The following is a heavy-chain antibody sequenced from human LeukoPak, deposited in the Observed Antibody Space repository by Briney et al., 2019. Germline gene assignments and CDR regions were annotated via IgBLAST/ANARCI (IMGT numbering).Heavy chain of an antibody. CDR1: GYTFTGYY. Sequence: ASVKVSCKASGYTFTGYYMHWVRQAPGQGLEWMGWINPNSGGTNYAQKFQGRVTMTRDTSISTAYMELSRLRSDDTAVYYCARGRDVEAAYFDYWGQGTLVTVSS. J-gene: IGHJ4*02. CDR2: INPNSGGT. CDR3: ARGRDVEAAYFDY. V-gene: IGHV1-2*02. D-gene: IGHD3-3*01.